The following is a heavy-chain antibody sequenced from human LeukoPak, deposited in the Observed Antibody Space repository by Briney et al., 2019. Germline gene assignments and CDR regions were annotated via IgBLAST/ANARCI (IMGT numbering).Heavy chain of an antibody. CDR2: INHSGST. CDR1: GGSFGAYY. Sequence: SETLSLTCAVYGGSFGAYYWSWIRQPPGKGLEWIGEINHSGSTNYNPSLKSRVTISVDTSKNQFSLKLSSVTAADTAVYYCAKLLNTTPDYWGQGTLVIVSS. CDR3: AKLLNTTPDY. D-gene: IGHD1-1*01. J-gene: IGHJ4*02. V-gene: IGHV4-34*01.